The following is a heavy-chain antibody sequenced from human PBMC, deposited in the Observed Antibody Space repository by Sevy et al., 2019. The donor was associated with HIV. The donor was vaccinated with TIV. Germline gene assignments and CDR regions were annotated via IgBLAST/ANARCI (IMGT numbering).Heavy chain of an antibody. J-gene: IGHJ4*02. D-gene: IGHD6-13*01. CDR2: ISYDGSHK. Sequence: GGSLRLSCAASGFIFGSYAMNRVRQAPGKGLEWVAVISYDGSHKYYAHSVKGRFTISRDGSKNTLYLQMHSLRTHDTAFYYCARDPSSTWSSFDYWRQGTLVTVSS. CDR3: ARDPSSTWSSFDY. V-gene: IGHV3-30-3*01. CDR1: GFIFGSYA.